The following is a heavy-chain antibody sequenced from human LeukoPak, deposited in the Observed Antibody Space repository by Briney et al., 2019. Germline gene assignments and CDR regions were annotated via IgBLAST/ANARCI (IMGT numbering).Heavy chain of an antibody. Sequence: PGGSLRLSCAASGFTFSSYAMHWVRQAPGKGLEWVAVISYDGSNKYYADSVKGRFTISRDNSKNTLYLQMNSLRAEDTAVYYCAKDGGSYLDYWGQGTLVTVSS. CDR3: AKDGGSYLDY. V-gene: IGHV3-30*04. J-gene: IGHJ4*02. CDR1: GFTFSSYA. CDR2: ISYDGSNK. D-gene: IGHD1-26*01.